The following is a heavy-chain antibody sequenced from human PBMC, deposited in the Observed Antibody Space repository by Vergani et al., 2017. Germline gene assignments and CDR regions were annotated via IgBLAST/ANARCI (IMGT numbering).Heavy chain of an antibody. V-gene: IGHV3-11*04. J-gene: IGHJ6*02. CDR3: AKNPGISTTRHYYAMDV. CDR1: GFKFSDHY. CDR2: ISPGASTV. Sequence: LEESGGGSVKPGGSLRLSCAASGFKFSDHYMSWIRQAPGKGLEWVSHISPGASTVPYTDSVTGRFTVSRDNDNTSLTLDMTTLRVEDTAVYYCAKNPGISTTRHYYAMDVGGQGTTVTVSS. D-gene: IGHD1-1*01.